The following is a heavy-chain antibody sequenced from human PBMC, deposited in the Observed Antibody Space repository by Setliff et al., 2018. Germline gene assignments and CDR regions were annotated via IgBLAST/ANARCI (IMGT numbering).Heavy chain of an antibody. CDR2: FDPEDGET. D-gene: IGHD3-10*01. CDR3: ARAELLWFGGFDP. J-gene: IGHJ5*02. V-gene: IGHV1-8*02. Sequence: ASVKVSCKASGYTFTSYAMNWVRQAPGQGLEWMGGFDPEDGETIYAQKLQGRVTMTTDTSISTAYMELSSLRSADTAVYYCARAELLWFGGFDPWGQGTLVTVSS. CDR1: GYTFTSYA.